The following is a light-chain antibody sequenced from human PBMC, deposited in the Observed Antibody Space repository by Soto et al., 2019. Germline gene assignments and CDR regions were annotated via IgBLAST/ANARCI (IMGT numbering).Light chain of an antibody. CDR2: AAS. CDR3: QQNYCTPS. CDR1: LSISNY. J-gene: IGKJ4*01. V-gene: IGKV1-39*01. Sequence: EIHVTQYKNSLSASVGDRVTITCRTSLSISNYLNWYQQKPGKAPKVLIYAASSLQSGVPSRFSGSGSGTEFTLTISSLQPEDFATYYCQQNYCTPSFGGGTKVEI.